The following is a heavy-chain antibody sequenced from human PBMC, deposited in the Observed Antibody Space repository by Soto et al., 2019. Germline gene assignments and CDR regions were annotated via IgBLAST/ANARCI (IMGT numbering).Heavy chain of an antibody. D-gene: IGHD6-13*01. Sequence: SETLSLTCTVSGGSISSYYWSWIRQPPGKGLEWIGYIYYSGSTNYNPSLKSRVTISVDTSKNQFSLKLSSVTAADTAVYYCARSSSWYVFDYWGQGTLVTVSS. V-gene: IGHV4-59*08. J-gene: IGHJ4*02. CDR3: ARSSSWYVFDY. CDR2: IYYSGST. CDR1: GGSISSYY.